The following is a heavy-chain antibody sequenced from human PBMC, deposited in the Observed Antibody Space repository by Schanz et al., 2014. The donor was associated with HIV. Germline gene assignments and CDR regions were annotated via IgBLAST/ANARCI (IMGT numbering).Heavy chain of an antibody. D-gene: IGHD2-2*02. CDR2: ISGSGVST. Sequence: EVQLLESGGGLVQPGGSLRLSCAVSGFTITSYGMSWVRQAPGKGLEWVSSISGSGVSTFYAGSVKGRFAISRDKSKNTLYLQMNSLRVEDTAVYYCAKDPGILPRTYFDSWGQGTPVTVSS. V-gene: IGHV3-23*01. CDR3: AKDPGILPRTYFDS. J-gene: IGHJ4*02. CDR1: GFTITSYG.